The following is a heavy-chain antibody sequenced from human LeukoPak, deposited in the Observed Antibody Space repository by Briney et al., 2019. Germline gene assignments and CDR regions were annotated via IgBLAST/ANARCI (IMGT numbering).Heavy chain of an antibody. V-gene: IGHV4-59*01. CDR2: IYYSGST. D-gene: IGHD6-13*01. Sequence: SETLSLTCTVSGGSISSYYWSWIRQPPGKGLEWIGYIYYSGSTNYNPSLKSRVTISVDTSKNQFSLKLSSVTAADTAVYYCARQQGDYWGQGTLVTVSS. CDR3: ARQQGDY. J-gene: IGHJ4*02. CDR1: GGSISSYY.